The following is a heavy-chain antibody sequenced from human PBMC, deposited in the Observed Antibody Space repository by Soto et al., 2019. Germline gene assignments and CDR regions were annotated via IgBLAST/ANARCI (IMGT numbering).Heavy chain of an antibody. J-gene: IGHJ5*02. V-gene: IGHV1-8*01. CDR3: ARMKYCSSTSCNPKGFDP. CDR2: MNPNSGNT. Sequence: ASVKVSCKASGYTFTSYDINWVRQATGQGLEWMGWMNPNSGNTGYAQKFQGRVTMTRNTSISTAYMELSSLRSEDTAVYYCARMKYCSSTSCNPKGFDPWGQGTLVTVSS. CDR1: GYTFTSYD. D-gene: IGHD2-2*01.